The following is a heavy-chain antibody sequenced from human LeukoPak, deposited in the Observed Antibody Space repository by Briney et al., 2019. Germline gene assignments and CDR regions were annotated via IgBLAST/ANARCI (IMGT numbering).Heavy chain of an antibody. J-gene: IGHJ4*02. D-gene: IGHD6-6*01. CDR2: ISAYNGNT. CDR3: ARGGGLEYSSSGTDY. Sequence: ASVNVSCKASGYTFTSYGISWVRQAPGQGLEWMGWISAYNGNTNYAQKLQGRVTMTTDTSTSTAYMELRSLRSDDTAVYYCARGGGLEYSSSGTDYWGQGTLVTVSS. V-gene: IGHV1-18*01. CDR1: GYTFTSYG.